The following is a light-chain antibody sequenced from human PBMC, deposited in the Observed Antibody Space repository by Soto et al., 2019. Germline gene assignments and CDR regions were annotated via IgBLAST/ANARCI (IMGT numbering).Light chain of an antibody. CDR1: QSVSRY. Sequence: EIVLTQSPGTLSLSPGESATLSCRASQSVSRYLAWYQQKPGQAPRLLIFDASNRATGFPARFSGSGSGTDFTLTISRLEPEDFAVYYCQQRSSWPITFGQGTRLE. CDR3: QQRSSWPIT. V-gene: IGKV3-11*01. CDR2: DAS. J-gene: IGKJ5*01.